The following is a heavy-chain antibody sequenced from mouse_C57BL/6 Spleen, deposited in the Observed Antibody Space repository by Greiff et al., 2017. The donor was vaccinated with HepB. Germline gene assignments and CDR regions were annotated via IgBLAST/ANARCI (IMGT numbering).Heavy chain of an antibody. CDR1: GYSFTGYY. Sequence: EVKLVESGPELVKPGASVKISCKASGYSFTGYYMNWVKQSPEKSLEWIGEINPSTGGTTYNQKFKAKATLTVYKSSSTAYLQLKSLTSEDSAVYYCASRYGRNWYFDVWGTGTTVTVSS. CDR3: ASRYGRNWYFDV. V-gene: IGHV1-42*01. J-gene: IGHJ1*03. D-gene: IGHD1-1*01. CDR2: INPSTGGT.